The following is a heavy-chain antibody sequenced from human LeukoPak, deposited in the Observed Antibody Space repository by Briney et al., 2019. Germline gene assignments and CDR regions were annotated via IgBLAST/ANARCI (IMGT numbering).Heavy chain of an antibody. J-gene: IGHJ5*02. CDR3: AREGYRGGGSIS. Sequence: PSETLSLTCTVSGDSISSVTYYWGWIRQPPGKGLEWIGSIHYSGNTYYNPSLKSRVTIWEDTSKNQFTLSLTSVTAADTAVYYCAREGYRGGGSISWGQGSLVTVSS. CDR2: IHYSGNT. D-gene: IGHD3-10*01. V-gene: IGHV4-39*06. CDR1: GDSISSVTYY.